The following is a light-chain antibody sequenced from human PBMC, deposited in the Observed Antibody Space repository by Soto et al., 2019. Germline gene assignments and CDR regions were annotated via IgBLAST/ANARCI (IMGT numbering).Light chain of an antibody. CDR1: QSVLYSSNNKNY. Sequence: DIVMTQSPDARAVSLGERATNYCRSSQSVLYSSNNKNYLAWYQQRPGQPPKLLIYWASTRESGVPDRFSGSGSGTDITLTITSLQAEDVAVYYCQQYESTPPTFGQGTKLEIK. J-gene: IGKJ2*01. CDR2: WAS. V-gene: IGKV4-1*01. CDR3: QQYESTPPT.